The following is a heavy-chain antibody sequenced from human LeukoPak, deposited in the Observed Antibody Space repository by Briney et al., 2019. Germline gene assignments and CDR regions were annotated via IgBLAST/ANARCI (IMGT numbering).Heavy chain of an antibody. V-gene: IGHV3-21*01. Sequence: GGSLRLSCGASGFTFIAYTINWVRQAPGKGLQWVSSISSSGTYMLYADSVKGRFTISRDNAKSSLYLQMNSLRTDDTAVYYCARVSGIGYPGEFDYWGQGTLVTVS. CDR3: ARVSGIGYPGEFDY. J-gene: IGHJ4*02. CDR2: ISSSGTYM. CDR1: GFTFIAYT. D-gene: IGHD6-13*01.